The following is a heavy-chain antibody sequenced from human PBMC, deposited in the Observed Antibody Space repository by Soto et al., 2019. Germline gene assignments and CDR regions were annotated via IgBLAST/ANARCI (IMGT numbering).Heavy chain of an antibody. Sequence: QVQLVESGGGMVQPGRSLRLSCAASGFTFSSYAMHWVRQAPGKGLEWVAVISYDGSNEYYADSVKGRFTISRDNSKNTLYLQMNSLRAEDTAEYYCARDHVVVAATFRASYYGMDVWGQGTTVTVSS. CDR3: ARDHVVVAATFRASYYGMDV. D-gene: IGHD2-15*01. V-gene: IGHV3-30-3*01. CDR2: ISYDGSNE. CDR1: GFTFSSYA. J-gene: IGHJ6*02.